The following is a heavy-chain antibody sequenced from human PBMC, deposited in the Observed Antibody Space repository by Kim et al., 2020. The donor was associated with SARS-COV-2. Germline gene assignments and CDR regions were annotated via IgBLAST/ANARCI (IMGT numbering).Heavy chain of an antibody. Sequence: GGSLRLSCAASGFTFDDYAMHWVRQAPGKGLEWVSGISWNSGSIGYADSVKGRFTISRDNAKNSLYLQMNSLRAEDTALYYCAKEPVAGPYYFDYWGQGTLVTVSS. CDR2: ISWNSGSI. CDR3: AKEPVAGPYYFDY. V-gene: IGHV3-9*01. J-gene: IGHJ4*02. CDR1: GFTFDDYA. D-gene: IGHD6-19*01.